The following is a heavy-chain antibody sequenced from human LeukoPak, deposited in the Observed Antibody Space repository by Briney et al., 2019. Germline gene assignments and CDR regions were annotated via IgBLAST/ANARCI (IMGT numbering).Heavy chain of an antibody. CDR2: LYGSATI. CDR3: ARVEPPDGLLNFDY. V-gene: IGHV4-4*07. J-gene: IGHJ4*02. Sequence: PSETLSLTCSVSGGSISGYYWSWIRQPAGKGLEWIGRLYGSATIKYNPSLRSRLSLSGDTSKNQFSLKLSSVTAADTAVYYCARVEPPDGLLNFDYWGQGTLVTVSS. D-gene: IGHD3-9*01. CDR1: GGSISGYY.